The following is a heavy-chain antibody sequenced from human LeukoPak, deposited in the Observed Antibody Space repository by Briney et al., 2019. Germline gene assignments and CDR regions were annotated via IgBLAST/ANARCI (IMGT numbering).Heavy chain of an antibody. CDR1: GFTFSSYE. CDR3: AELDITMIGGV. D-gene: IGHD3-10*02. Sequence: GGSPRLSCTASGFTFSSYEMNWVRQAPGKGLEWVSYISSSGSTIYYADAVKGRFTVSRDNAKNSLYLQMNRPRAEDTAVYYCAELDITMIGGVWGKGTTVTISS. J-gene: IGHJ6*04. CDR2: ISSSGSTI. V-gene: IGHV3-48*03.